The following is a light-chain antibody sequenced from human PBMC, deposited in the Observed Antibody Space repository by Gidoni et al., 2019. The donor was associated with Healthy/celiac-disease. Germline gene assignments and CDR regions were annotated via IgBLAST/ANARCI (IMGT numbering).Light chain of an antibody. CDR3: QTWGTGIRVV. J-gene: IGLJ2*01. V-gene: IGLV4-69*01. Sequence: QLVLTQSPSASASLGASVKLTCTRSSGHSSYAIAWPQQQPEKGPRYLMKLNSDGSHSRGDGIPARFSGSSSGAERYLTISSLQSEDEADYYCQTWGTGIRVVFGGGTKLTVL. CDR1: SGHSSYA. CDR2: LNSDGSH.